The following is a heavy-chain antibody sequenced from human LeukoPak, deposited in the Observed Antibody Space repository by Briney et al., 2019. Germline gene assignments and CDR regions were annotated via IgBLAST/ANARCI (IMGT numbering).Heavy chain of an antibody. J-gene: IGHJ5*02. V-gene: IGHV4-59*01. CDR1: GCSISSYY. CDR3: VRSPQLDP. CDR2: IQNSVTSY. Sequence: SETLSLTCTVSGCSISSYYWSWVRQPPGKGLEWIGYIQNSVTSYTDNPSLQSRVTISVDTSKNQFSLQVTSVTAADTAVYYCVRSPQLDPWGPGILVTVSS.